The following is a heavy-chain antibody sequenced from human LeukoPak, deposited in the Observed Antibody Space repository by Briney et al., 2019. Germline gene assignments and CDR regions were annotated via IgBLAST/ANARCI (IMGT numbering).Heavy chain of an antibody. CDR3: ARGQYYNSHNPFDI. V-gene: IGHV4-30-4*07. CDR1: DVSISSGGYS. Sequence: SETLSLTCAVSDVSISSGGYSWSWIRQSPGKGLAWIGYIYTSGNTYYNPSLKSRATISLDTSKNHFSLNLRSVTAADTALYYCARGQYYNSHNPFDIWGQGTVVTVSS. J-gene: IGHJ3*02. D-gene: IGHD3-10*01. CDR2: IYTSGNT.